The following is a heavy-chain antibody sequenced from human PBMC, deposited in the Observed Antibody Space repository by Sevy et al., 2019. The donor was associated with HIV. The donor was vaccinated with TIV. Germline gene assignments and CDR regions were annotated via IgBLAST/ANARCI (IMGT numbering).Heavy chain of an antibody. CDR2: INTNTGNP. Sequence: ASVKVSCKASGYTFTSYAMNWVRQAPGQGLEWMGWINTNTGNPTYAQGLTGRFVFSWDTSVSTAYLQISSLKAEDTAVYYCARSGGIVVVPAAKNWFDPWGQGTLVTVSS. D-gene: IGHD2-2*01. CDR3: ARSGGIVVVPAAKNWFDP. J-gene: IGHJ5*02. V-gene: IGHV7-4-1*02. CDR1: GYTFTSYA.